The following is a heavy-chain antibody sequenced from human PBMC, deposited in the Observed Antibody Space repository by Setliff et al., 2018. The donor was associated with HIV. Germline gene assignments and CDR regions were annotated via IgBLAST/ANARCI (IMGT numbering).Heavy chain of an antibody. D-gene: IGHD6-19*01. J-gene: IGHJ3*02. V-gene: IGHV3-30*02. CDR2: IHYDVSSK. CDR3: AKDFGYSSGWYLVSGTFDI. CDR1: GFTFSSYG. Sequence: GASVKVSCAAFGFTFSSYGMHWVRQAPGKGLEWVAFIHYDVSSKYYGDSVKGRFTISRDNSRNTLYLQMNSLRPEDTAVYYCAKDFGYSSGWYLVSGTFDIWGQGTMVTVSS.